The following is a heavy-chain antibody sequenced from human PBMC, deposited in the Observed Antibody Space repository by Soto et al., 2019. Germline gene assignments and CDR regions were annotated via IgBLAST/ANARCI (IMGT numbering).Heavy chain of an antibody. V-gene: IGHV1-18*04. J-gene: IGHJ5*02. CDR1: GYTFTSYG. CDR3: ARVSDYSSSCWFDP. Sequence: ASVKVSCKASGYTFTSYGISWVRQAPGQGLEWMGWISAYSGNTNYAQKLQGRVTMTTDTSTSTAYMELRSLRSDDTAVYYCARVSDYSSSCWFDPWGQGTLVTVSS. CDR2: ISAYSGNT. D-gene: IGHD6-13*01.